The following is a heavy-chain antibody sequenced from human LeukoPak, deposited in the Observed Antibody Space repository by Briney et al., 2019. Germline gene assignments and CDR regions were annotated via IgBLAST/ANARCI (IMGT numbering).Heavy chain of an antibody. CDR1: GFTFSSYA. Sequence: QAGGSLRLSCAASGFTFSSYAMSWVRQAPGKGLEWVSAISGSGGSTYYADSVKGRFTISRDNSKNTLYLQMNSLRAEDTAVYYCTKIGSGSYYPDYWGQGTLVTVSS. D-gene: IGHD1-26*01. CDR2: ISGSGGST. CDR3: TKIGSGSYYPDY. J-gene: IGHJ4*02. V-gene: IGHV3-23*01.